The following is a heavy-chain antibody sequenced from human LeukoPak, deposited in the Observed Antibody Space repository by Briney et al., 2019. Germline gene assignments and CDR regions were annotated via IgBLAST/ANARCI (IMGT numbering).Heavy chain of an antibody. CDR1: GGSISSSSYY. V-gene: IGHV4-39*07. J-gene: IGHJ4*02. D-gene: IGHD2-21*01. CDR3: ARVAYCGGDCEFDY. Sequence: PSETLSLTCTVSGGSISSSSYYWGWIRQPPGKGLEWIGSIYHSGSTYYNPSLKSRVTISVDTSKNQFSLKLSSVTAADTAVYYCARVAYCGGDCEFDYWGQGTLVTVSS. CDR2: IYHSGST.